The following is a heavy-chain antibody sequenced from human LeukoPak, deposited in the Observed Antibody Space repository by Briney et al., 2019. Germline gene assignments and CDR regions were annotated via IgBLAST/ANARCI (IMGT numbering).Heavy chain of an antibody. CDR2: ISYDGSKK. D-gene: IGHD4-11*01. J-gene: IGHJ4*02. CDR3: ARDRGMTTNSFDY. V-gene: IGHV3-30*04. CDR1: GFTFSSFA. Sequence: PGGSLRLSCAASGFTFSSFAMHWVRQAPGKGLEWVTLISYDGSKKYYADSVNGRFTISRDNSKDTLFLQMNSLRSEDTAVYYCARDRGMTTNSFDYWGQGTLVTVSS.